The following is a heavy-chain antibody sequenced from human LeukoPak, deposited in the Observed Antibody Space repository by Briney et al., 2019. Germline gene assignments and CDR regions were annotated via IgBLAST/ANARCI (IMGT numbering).Heavy chain of an antibody. J-gene: IGHJ4*02. Sequence: GALRLSCSASGLTLSGYWMHWVRQIPGKGLEWVSAISGSGGSTYYADSVKGRFTISRDNSKNTLYLQMNSLRAEDTAVYYCAKLWTSYCSSTSCYFDYWGQGTLVTVSS. D-gene: IGHD2-2*01. CDR1: GLTLSGYW. V-gene: IGHV3-23*01. CDR3: AKLWTSYCSSTSCYFDY. CDR2: ISGSGGST.